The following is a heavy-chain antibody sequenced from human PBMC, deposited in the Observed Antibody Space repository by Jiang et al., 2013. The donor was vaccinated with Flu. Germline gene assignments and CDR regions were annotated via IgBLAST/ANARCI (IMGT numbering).Heavy chain of an antibody. CDR2: ISSSGSTI. J-gene: IGHJ2*01. V-gene: IGHV3-48*03. Sequence: KGLEWVSYISSSGSTIYYADSVKGRFTISRDNAKNSLYLQMNSLRAEDTAVYYCARDSAHPKNGYFDLWGRGTLVTVSS. CDR3: ARDSAHPKNGYFDL.